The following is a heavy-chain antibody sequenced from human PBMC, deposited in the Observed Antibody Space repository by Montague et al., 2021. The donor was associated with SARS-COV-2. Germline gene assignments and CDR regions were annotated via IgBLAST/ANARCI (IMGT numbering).Heavy chain of an antibody. V-gene: IGHV4-39*01. CDR2: IFYSGSA. CDR3: ATHQSGTMRAY. CDR1: GGSISSSTYY. J-gene: IGHJ4*02. Sequence: SETLSLTCAVSGGSISSSTYYWVWIRQPPGKGLEWVGTIFYSGSAYYNPSLKSRVTVSVDTSKNQFSLKLSSVTAADTAVYYCATHQSGTMRAYWGQGTLVTVPS. D-gene: IGHD1-7*01.